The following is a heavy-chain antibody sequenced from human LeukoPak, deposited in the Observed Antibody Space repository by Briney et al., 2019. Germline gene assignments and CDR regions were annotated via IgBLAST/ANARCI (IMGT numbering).Heavy chain of an antibody. CDR2: ISGSGGST. J-gene: IGHJ4*02. V-gene: IGHV3-23*01. Sequence: PGGSLRLSCAASGFTFSSYAMGWVRQAPGKGLEWVSAISGSGGSTYYADSVKGRFTISRDNSKNTLYLQMNSLRAEDTAVYYCAKFIYLAKLRCQDYWGQGTLVTVSS. D-gene: IGHD4-17*01. CDR1: GFTFSSYA. CDR3: AKFIYLAKLRCQDY.